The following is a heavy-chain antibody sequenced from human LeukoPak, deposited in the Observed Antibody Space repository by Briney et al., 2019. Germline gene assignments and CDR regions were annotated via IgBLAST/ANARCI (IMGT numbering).Heavy chain of an antibody. CDR3: AREDYYDSSGYYPNWFDP. Sequence: ASVKVSCKASGYTFTGYYMHWVRQAPGQGLEWMGWINPNSGGTNYAQKFQGRVTMTRDTSISTAYMELSRLRPDDTAVYYCAREDYYDSSGYYPNWFDPWGQGTLATVSS. CDR2: INPNSGGT. V-gene: IGHV1-2*02. D-gene: IGHD3-22*01. CDR1: GYTFTGYY. J-gene: IGHJ5*02.